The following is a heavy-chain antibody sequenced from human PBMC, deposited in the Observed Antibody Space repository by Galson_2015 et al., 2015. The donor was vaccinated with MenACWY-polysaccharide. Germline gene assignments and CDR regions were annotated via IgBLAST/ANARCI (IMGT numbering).Heavy chain of an antibody. D-gene: IGHD7-27*01. V-gene: IGHV1-3*01. CDR3: ASQFNWGTFDY. Sequence: SVKVSCKASGYSFPSHTIHWVRQAPGQRLEWMGWISPDSGNTRYSHNFHDRVTITRDTSATTAHMELSSLESEDTAVYYCASQFNWGTFDYWGQGTPVTVSS. CDR2: ISPDSGNT. J-gene: IGHJ4*02. CDR1: GYSFPSHT.